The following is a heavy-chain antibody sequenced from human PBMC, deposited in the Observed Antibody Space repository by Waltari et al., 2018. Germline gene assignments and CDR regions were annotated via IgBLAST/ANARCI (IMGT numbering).Heavy chain of an antibody. V-gene: IGHV1-18*01. J-gene: IGHJ6*02. CDR2: VSGYEGKT. Sequence: VKLVQSGGEVKKPGASVKVSCKASGYTFISNGISWVRQAPGQGLEWVGWVSGYEGKTKYERKGQGRVSLTADTATNTAYMELTSLTADDTAVYYCAHSDYRSSWYTMDVWGQGTTVSVSS. CDR3: AHSDYRSSWYTMDV. D-gene: IGHD6-13*01. CDR1: GYTFISNG.